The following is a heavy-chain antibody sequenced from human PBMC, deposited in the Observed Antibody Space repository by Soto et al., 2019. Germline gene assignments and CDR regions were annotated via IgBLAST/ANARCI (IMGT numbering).Heavy chain of an antibody. V-gene: IGHV1-69*13. Sequence: SVKVSCKASGGTFSSYAISWVQQAPGQGLEWMGGIIPIFGTANYAQKFQGRVTITADESTSTAYMELSSLRSEDTAVYYCLFGEFNYYYGMDVWGQGTTVTVSS. CDR1: GGTFSSYA. CDR3: LFGEFNYYYGMDV. CDR2: IIPIFGTA. J-gene: IGHJ6*02. D-gene: IGHD3-10*01.